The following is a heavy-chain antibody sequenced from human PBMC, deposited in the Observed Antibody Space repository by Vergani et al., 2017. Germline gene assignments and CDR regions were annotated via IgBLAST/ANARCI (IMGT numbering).Heavy chain of an antibody. Sequence: EVQLLESGGGLVQPGGSLRLSCAASGFTFSSYAMSWVRQAPGKGLEWVSAISGSGGSPYYADSVKGRFTISRDNSKKTLYLQMNSLRAEDTAVYYCANLDIVVVVAATGGDYWGQGTLVTVSS. CDR1: GFTFSSYA. D-gene: IGHD2-15*01. CDR3: ANLDIVVVVAATGGDY. V-gene: IGHV3-23*01. CDR2: ISGSGGSP. J-gene: IGHJ4*02.